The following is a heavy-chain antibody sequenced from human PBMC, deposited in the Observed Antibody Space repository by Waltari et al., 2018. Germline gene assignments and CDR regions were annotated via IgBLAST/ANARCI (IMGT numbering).Heavy chain of an antibody. CDR3: ARASSAVVPAARRSYYMDV. J-gene: IGHJ6*03. D-gene: IGHD2-2*01. CDR1: GGSFSGYS. Sequence: QVQLQQWGAGLLKPSETLSLTCAVYGGSFSGYSWSWIRQPPGKGLEWIGEINHSGSTYSNPALKSRVTISVDTSKNQFSLKLSSVTAADTAVYYCARASSAVVPAARRSYYMDVWGKGTTVTVSS. CDR2: INHSGST. V-gene: IGHV4-34*01.